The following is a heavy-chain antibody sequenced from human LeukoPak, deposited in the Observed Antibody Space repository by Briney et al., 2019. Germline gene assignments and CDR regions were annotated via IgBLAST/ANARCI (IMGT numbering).Heavy chain of an antibody. Sequence: SETLSLTCTVSGGSISSSSYYWGWIRQPPGKGLEWIGYIYYSGSTNYNPSLKSRVTISVDTSKNQFSLKLSSVTAADTAVYYCARDNWNYGSSMDVWGQGTTVTVSS. V-gene: IGHV4-61*01. D-gene: IGHD1-7*01. CDR3: ARDNWNYGSSMDV. CDR1: GGSISSSSYY. J-gene: IGHJ6*02. CDR2: IYYSGST.